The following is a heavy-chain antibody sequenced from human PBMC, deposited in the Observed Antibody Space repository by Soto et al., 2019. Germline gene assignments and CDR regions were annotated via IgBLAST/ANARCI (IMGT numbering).Heavy chain of an antibody. CDR1: GGSVSSGSYY. CDR2: VYYSGST. V-gene: IGHV4-61*01. CDR3: AREGGRGHFDY. D-gene: IGHD3-10*01. Sequence: SETLSLTCTVSGGSVSSGSYYWNWIRQPPGKGLEWIGYVYYSGSTNYNPSLKSRVTISVDTSKNQFSLKLSSVTAADTAVHYCAREGGRGHFDYWGQGTLVTVSS. J-gene: IGHJ4*02.